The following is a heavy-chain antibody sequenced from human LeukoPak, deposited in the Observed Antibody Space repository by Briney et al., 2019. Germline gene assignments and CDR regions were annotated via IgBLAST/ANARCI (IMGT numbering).Heavy chain of an antibody. CDR1: GGSFSGYY. J-gene: IGHJ4*02. CDR2: INHSGST. V-gene: IGHV4-34*01. CDR3: AGLVGRYSSGLYYYYFDY. Sequence: SETLSLTCAVYGGSFSGYYWSWIRQPPGKGLEWIGEINHSGSTNYNPSLKSRATISVDTSKNQFSLKLSSVTAADTAVYYCAGLVGRYSSGLYYYYFDYWGQGTLVTVSS. D-gene: IGHD3-22*01.